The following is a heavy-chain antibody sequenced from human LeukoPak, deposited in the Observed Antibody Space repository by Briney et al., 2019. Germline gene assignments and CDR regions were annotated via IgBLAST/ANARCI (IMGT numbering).Heavy chain of an antibody. D-gene: IGHD1-26*01. J-gene: IGHJ4*02. CDR2: IYSDGST. CDR1: GSTFSSYD. V-gene: IGHV3-53*01. Sequence: GSLRLSCAASGSTFSSYDMSWVRKAPGKGLEWVSVIYSDGSTYYADSVKGRFTISRDNSKNTLDLQMTGLRAEDTAVYYCARERGRGRDSPWFDYWGQGTLVTVSS. CDR3: ARERGRGRDSPWFDY.